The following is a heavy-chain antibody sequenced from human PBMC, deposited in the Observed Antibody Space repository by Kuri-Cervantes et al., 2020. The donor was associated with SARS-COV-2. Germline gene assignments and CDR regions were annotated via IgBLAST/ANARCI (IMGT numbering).Heavy chain of an antibody. J-gene: IGHJ3*02. CDR2: IKGAVDNYAT. V-gene: IGHV3-73*01. CDR1: WITFSGSR. CDR3: ATPPLGSRNAFHN. D-gene: IGHD3-10*01. Sequence: GESLKISCAASWITFSGSRVYWGRQASGTGVGRGGLIKGAVDNYATAYAASVKVRFNISRDDSKDTEYLHMNSLQTDDTAVYYCATPPLGSRNAFHNWGQGTMVTVSS.